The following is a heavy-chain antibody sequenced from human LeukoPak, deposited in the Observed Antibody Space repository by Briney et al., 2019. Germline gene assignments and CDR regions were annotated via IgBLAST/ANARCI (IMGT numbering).Heavy chain of an antibody. CDR3: AGGYCSSTSCSNWFDP. CDR2: IIPIFGTA. Sequence: SVKVSCKASGGTFSSYAISWVRQAPGQGLEWMGGIIPIFGTANYAQKFQGRVTITTDESTSTAYMELSSLRSEDTAVYYCAGGYCSSTSCSNWFDPWGQGTLVTVSS. J-gene: IGHJ5*02. D-gene: IGHD2-2*01. V-gene: IGHV1-69*05. CDR1: GGTFSSYA.